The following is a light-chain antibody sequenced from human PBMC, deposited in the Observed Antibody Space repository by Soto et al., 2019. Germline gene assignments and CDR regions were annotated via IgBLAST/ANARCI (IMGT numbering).Light chain of an antibody. Sequence: EIVLTQSPGTLSLSPGERATLSCRASQSVSSNYLAWYQQKLGQAPRLLIYGASSRATGIPDRFSGSGSGTAFTLTISRLEPEDFAVYYCHHYGSSPLFTFGPGTKVDIK. V-gene: IGKV3-20*01. CDR2: GAS. CDR3: HHYGSSPLFT. J-gene: IGKJ3*01. CDR1: QSVSSNY.